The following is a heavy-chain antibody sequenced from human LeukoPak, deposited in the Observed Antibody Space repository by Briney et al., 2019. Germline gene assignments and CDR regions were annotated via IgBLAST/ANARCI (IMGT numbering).Heavy chain of an antibody. CDR1: GGSISSSSYY. Sequence: SETLPLTCTVSGGSISSSSYYWGWIRQPPGKGLEWIGSIYYSGSTYYNPSLKSRVTISVDTSKNRFSLKLSSVTAADTAVYYCARHEKVPAAIDSGPYYFDYWGQGTLVTVSS. CDR3: ARHEKVPAAIDSGPYYFDY. D-gene: IGHD2-2*01. V-gene: IGHV4-39*01. J-gene: IGHJ4*02. CDR2: IYYSGST.